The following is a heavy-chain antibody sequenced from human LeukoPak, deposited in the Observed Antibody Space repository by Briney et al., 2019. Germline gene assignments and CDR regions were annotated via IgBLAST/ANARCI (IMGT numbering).Heavy chain of an antibody. CDR2: IIPILGIA. Sequence: ASVKVSCKASGGTFSSYAISWVRQAPGQGLEWMGRIIPILGIANYAQKFQGRVTITADESTSTAYMELSSLRSEDTAVYYCARGYYDSSGYYRHWGQGTLVTVSS. CDR1: GGTFSSYA. J-gene: IGHJ4*02. CDR3: ARGYYDSSGYYRH. D-gene: IGHD3-22*01. V-gene: IGHV1-69*04.